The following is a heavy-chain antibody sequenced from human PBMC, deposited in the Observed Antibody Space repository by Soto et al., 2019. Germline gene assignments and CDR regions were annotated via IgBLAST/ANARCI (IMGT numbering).Heavy chain of an antibody. V-gene: IGHV3-74*01. CDR3: ARARQGYSDY. Sequence: EVQLVESGGGLVQPGGSLRLSCAASGFTFSSYWMHWVRQAPGKGLVWVSRLNTDGSRTVYADSVKGRFTISRDNAKKTLYLQMNSLRAEDTAVYYCARARQGYSDYWGQGTLVTVSS. CDR1: GFTFSSYW. CDR2: LNTDGSRT. J-gene: IGHJ4*02. D-gene: IGHD6-25*01.